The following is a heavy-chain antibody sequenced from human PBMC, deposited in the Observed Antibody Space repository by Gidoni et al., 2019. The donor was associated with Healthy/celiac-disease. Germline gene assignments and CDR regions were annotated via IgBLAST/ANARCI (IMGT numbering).Heavy chain of an antibody. D-gene: IGHD6-19*01. Sequence: QVQLVESGGGVVQPGRSLRLSCSASGFTFSSYAMHWVRQAPGKGLEWVAVISYDGSNKYYADSVKGRFTIARDNSKNTLYLQMNSLRAEDTAVYYCARVYEFETYSSALFDYWGQGTLVTVSS. J-gene: IGHJ4*02. CDR2: ISYDGSNK. CDR1: GFTFSSYA. V-gene: IGHV3-30-3*01. CDR3: ARVYEFETYSSALFDY.